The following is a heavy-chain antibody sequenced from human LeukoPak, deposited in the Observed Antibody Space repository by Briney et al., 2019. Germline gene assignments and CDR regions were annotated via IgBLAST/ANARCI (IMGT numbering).Heavy chain of an antibody. CDR2: ISSSGSTI. V-gene: IGHV3-11*01. CDR1: GFTFSDYY. J-gene: IGHJ4*02. Sequence: GGPLRLSCGASGFTFSDYYMSWIRQAPGKGLEWVSYISSSGSTIYYADSVKGRFTISRDNAKNSLYLQMNSLRAEDTAVYYCARESIAAAGTFDYWGQGTLVTVS. CDR3: ARESIAAAGTFDY. D-gene: IGHD6-13*01.